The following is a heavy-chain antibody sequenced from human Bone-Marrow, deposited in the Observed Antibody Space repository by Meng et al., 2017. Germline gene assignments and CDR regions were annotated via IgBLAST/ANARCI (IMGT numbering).Heavy chain of an antibody. D-gene: IGHD1-14*01. CDR3: AREASPEYYFDY. CDR1: GGSISSGGYD. V-gene: IGHV4-31*01. J-gene: IGHJ4*02. Sequence: QGQLQESGPGPVKPSQTLSLTCTGSGGSISSGGYDWSWIRQHPGKGLEWIGYIYYSGSTYYNPSLKSLVTISVDTSKNQFSLKLSSVTAADTAVYYCAREASPEYYFDYWGQGTLVTVSS. CDR2: IYYSGST.